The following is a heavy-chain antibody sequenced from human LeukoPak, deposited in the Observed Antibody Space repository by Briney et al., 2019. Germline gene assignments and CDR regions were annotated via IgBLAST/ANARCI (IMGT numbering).Heavy chain of an antibody. Sequence: ASVKVSCKASGYTFTSYGISWVRQAPGQGLEWMGWISAYNGNTNYAQKLQGRVTMTTDTSTSTAYMELRGLRSDDTAVYYCARVVGYGDKGRFDPWGQGTLVTVSS. J-gene: IGHJ5*02. CDR1: GYTFTSYG. CDR2: ISAYNGNT. V-gene: IGHV1-18*01. D-gene: IGHD4-17*01. CDR3: ARVVGYGDKGRFDP.